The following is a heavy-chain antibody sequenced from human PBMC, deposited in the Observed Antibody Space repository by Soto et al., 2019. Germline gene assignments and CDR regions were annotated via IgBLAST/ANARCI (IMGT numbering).Heavy chain of an antibody. Sequence: QVQLVQSGGEVKKPGASVKVSCKTSGYSFTTYGISWVRQAPGQGLEWMGWISAYNGNTNYAQKLQGRVTMTTDTATSTAYMARRSLRSDDTAVYYCAREGPAPYYYYGMDVWGQGSTVTVSS. CDR1: GYSFTTYG. V-gene: IGHV1-18*01. CDR3: AREGPAPYYYYGMDV. J-gene: IGHJ6*02. CDR2: ISAYNGNT.